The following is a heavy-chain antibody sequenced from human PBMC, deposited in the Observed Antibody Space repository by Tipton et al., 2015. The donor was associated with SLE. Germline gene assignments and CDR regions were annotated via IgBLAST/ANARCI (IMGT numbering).Heavy chain of an antibody. CDR1: GGSITSYY. D-gene: IGHD7-27*01. CDR3: AARTGDVLYYYYMDV. J-gene: IGHJ6*03. CDR2: IYYSGST. V-gene: IGHV4-59*12. Sequence: TLSLTCTVSGGSITSYYWSWIRQSPEMGMEWIGYIYYSGSTKYNPSLRNRVTLSVDTSKNQFSLKLTSVTTADTAVYYCAARTGDVLYYYYMDVCGKGTTVTISS.